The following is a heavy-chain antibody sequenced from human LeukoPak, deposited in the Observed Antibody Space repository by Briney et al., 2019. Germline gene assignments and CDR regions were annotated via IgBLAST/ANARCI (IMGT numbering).Heavy chain of an antibody. J-gene: IGHJ4*02. CDR2: MSGGGGST. CDR1: GFTFTNYP. CDR3: AKDMRFDWTPYYFDY. Sequence: GGSLTHSCAASGFTFTNYPMSWLRQAPGEGLEGVSGMSGGGGSTYYADSVKGRFTISKDNSKNTLYLQMNSLRAEDTAVYYCAKDMRFDWTPYYFDYWGQGTLVTVSS. V-gene: IGHV3-23*01. D-gene: IGHD3-9*01.